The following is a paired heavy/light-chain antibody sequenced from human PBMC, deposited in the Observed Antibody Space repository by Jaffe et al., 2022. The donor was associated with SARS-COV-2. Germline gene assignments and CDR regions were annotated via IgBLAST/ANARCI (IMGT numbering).Heavy chain of an antibody. D-gene: IGHD1-1*01. J-gene: IGHJ6*03. CDR2: ISGSGSGT. Sequence: EVQLVESGGGLVQPGGSLRLSCAASGLTFSSYAMSWVRQAPGKGLEWVSVISGSGSGTYYADSVKGRFAISRDNSKNTLYLQMNSLRAEDTAVYYCAKGSSTTKIHSMDVWGKGTTVTVSS. CDR1: GLTFSSYA. CDR3: AKGSSTTKIHSMDV. V-gene: IGHV3-23*04.
Light chain of an antibody. CDR2: EVN. Sequence: QSALTQPPSASGSPGQSVTISCTGTSSDVGGYKYVSWYQQHPGKAPKLMIYEVNKWPSGVPDRFSGSQSGNTASLTVSGLQAEDEADYYCSSYAGSNNWVFGGGTKLTVL. CDR1: SSDVGGYKY. J-gene: IGLJ3*02. V-gene: IGLV2-8*01. CDR3: SSYAGSNNWV.